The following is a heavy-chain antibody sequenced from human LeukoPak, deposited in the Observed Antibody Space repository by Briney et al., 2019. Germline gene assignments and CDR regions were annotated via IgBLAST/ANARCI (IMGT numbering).Heavy chain of an antibody. D-gene: IGHD3-22*01. Sequence: PGGSLRLSCVASGFTFSTFGMHWVRQAPGKGLEWVAFIQYDGGNKYYAGSVKGRFTISRDNSKNTLYLQMDSLRVEETAVYYCVKRIVVGYKFDYWGQG. CDR3: VKRIVVGYKFDY. CDR2: IQYDGGNK. V-gene: IGHV3-30*02. CDR1: GFTFSTFG. J-gene: IGHJ4*02.